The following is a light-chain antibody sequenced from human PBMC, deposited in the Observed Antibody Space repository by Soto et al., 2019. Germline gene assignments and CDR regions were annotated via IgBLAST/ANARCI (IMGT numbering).Light chain of an antibody. CDR3: CSYAGSCPPRYV. CDR2: EGS. Sequence: QSALTQPASVSGSPGQSITISCTGTSSDVGSYNLVSWYQQHPGKAPKLMIYEGSKRPSGVSNRFSGSKSGNTASLTISGLQAEDEADYYCCSYAGSCPPRYVFGTGTKLTVL. J-gene: IGLJ1*01. CDR1: SSDVGSYNL. V-gene: IGLV2-23*01.